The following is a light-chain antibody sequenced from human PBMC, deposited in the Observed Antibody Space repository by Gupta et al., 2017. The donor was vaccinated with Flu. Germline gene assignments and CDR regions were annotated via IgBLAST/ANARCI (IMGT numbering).Light chain of an antibody. CDR2: AAS. J-gene: IGKJ1*01. CDR3: QQDDSYPWT. CDR1: QGISSY. V-gene: IGKV1-8*01. Sequence: IRLTQSPSSFSASTGDRVTITCRASQGISSYLAWYQQKPGKAPKLLIYAASTWQSGVPSRFSGSGSGTDFTLTISCLQSEDFATYYCQQDDSYPWTFGQGTKVEIK.